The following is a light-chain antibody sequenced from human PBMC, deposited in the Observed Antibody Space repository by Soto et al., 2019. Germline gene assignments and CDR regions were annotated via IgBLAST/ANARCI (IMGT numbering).Light chain of an antibody. J-gene: IGKJ1*01. CDR3: QQGYSNPWT. CDR1: QTVNTY. CDR2: AAS. V-gene: IGKV1-39*01. Sequence: EIKMTQSASSVSAYIGDRVTITCRASQTVNTYLHWYQQKPGKAPKLLIYAASNLQSGVPSRFSGSGSGTNFTLSLNSLQPEDFATYYCQQGYSNPWTFGQGTKVDFK.